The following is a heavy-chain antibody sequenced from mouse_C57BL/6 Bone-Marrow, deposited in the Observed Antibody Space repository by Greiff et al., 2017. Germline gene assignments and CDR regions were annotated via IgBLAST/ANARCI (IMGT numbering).Heavy chain of an antibody. CDR3: ARRGVRYYFDY. CDR1: GFTFSSYG. D-gene: IGHD2-1*01. Sequence: EVKVVESGGDLVKPGGSLKLSCAASGFTFSSYGMSWVRQTPDERLEWVATISSGGSYTYYPDSVKGRFTISRDNAKNTLYLQMSSLKSEDTAMYYCARRGVRYYFDYWGQGTTLTVSS. J-gene: IGHJ2*01. V-gene: IGHV5-6*02. CDR2: ISSGGSYT.